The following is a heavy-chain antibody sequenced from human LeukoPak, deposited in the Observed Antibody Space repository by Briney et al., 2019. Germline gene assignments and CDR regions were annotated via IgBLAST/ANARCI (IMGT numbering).Heavy chain of an antibody. V-gene: IGHV4-31*03. J-gene: IGHJ5*02. Sequence: PSETLSLTCTVSGGSISSGGYYWSWIRQHPGKGLEWIGYIYYSGSTYYNPSLKSRVTISVDTSKNQFSLKLSSVTAADTAVYYCARGDPATVYYDILTGYYPYPNWFDPWGQGTLVTVSS. CDR2: IYYSGST. D-gene: IGHD3-9*01. CDR1: GGSISSGGYY. CDR3: ARGDPATVYYDILTGYYPYPNWFDP.